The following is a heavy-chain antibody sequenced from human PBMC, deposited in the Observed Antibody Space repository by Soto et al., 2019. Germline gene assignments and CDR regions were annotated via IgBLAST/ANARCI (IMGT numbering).Heavy chain of an antibody. CDR1: GYTLRTYG. CDR2: ISAYNGNT. Sequence: QVQLVQSGTEVKKPGASVKVSFKASGYTLRTYGITWVRQAPGQGLEWMGWISAYNGNTNYAQKLQGRITMTTDTSTRTAYMELRSLRSDDTAVYYCAKTPHYDSSGYYSWFDPWGQGTLVTVSS. V-gene: IGHV1-18*01. D-gene: IGHD3-22*01. J-gene: IGHJ5*02. CDR3: AKTPHYDSSGYYSWFDP.